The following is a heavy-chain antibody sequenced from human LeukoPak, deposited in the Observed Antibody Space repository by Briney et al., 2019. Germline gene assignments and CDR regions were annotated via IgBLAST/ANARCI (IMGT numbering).Heavy chain of an antibody. V-gene: IGHV3-23*01. CDR1: GFTFSSYA. CDR2: ISGSGGST. D-gene: IGHD3-22*01. CDR3: AKGTTYYYDSSGYYLSAFDI. J-gene: IGHJ3*02. Sequence: QPGGSLRLSCAASGFTFSSYAMSWVRQAPGKGLEWVSAISGSGGSTYYADSVKGRFTISRDSSKNTLYLQMNSLRAEDTAVYYCAKGTTYYYDSSGYYLSAFDIWGQGTMVTVSS.